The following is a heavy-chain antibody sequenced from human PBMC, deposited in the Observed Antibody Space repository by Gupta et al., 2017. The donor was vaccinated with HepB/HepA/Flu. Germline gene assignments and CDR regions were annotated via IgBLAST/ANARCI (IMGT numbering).Heavy chain of an antibody. CDR2: ISTSSGYI. D-gene: IGHD3-3*01. V-gene: IGHV3-21*01. CDR3: ARDGYDFWSGTDY. CDR1: GFTFSSYS. J-gene: IGHJ4*02. Sequence: EVQLVESGGGLVKPGGSLRLYCAASGFTFSSYSMNWVRQAPGKGLEWVSCISTSSGYIYYEDSVKGRFTISRDNAKNSLSLQMNSLRAEDTAVYYCARDGYDFWSGTDYWGQGTLVTVSS.